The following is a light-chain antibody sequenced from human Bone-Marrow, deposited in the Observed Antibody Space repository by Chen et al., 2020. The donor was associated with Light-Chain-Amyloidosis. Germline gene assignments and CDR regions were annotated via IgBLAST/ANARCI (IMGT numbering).Light chain of an antibody. CDR3: QQRNYWPLT. J-gene: IGKJ4*01. V-gene: IGKV3-11*01. CDR1: QSVSIY. CDR2: DAS. Sequence: EIVLTQSPATLSLSPGERATLSCMASQSVSIYLAWYQQNPGQAPRLLIYDASNRATSIPARFSGSGSGTDFTLTISSLEPEDFALYYCQQRNYWPLTFGGGIEVEIK.